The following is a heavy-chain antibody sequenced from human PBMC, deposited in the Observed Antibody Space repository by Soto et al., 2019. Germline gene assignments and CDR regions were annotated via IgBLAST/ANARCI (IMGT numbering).Heavy chain of an antibody. V-gene: IGHV3-15*01. J-gene: IGHJ4*02. CDR3: TTRYISGSYGILDY. Sequence: GGSLRLSCAASGFTFSNAWMSWVRQAPGKGLEWVGRIKSKTDGGTTDYAAPVKGRFTISRDDSKNTLYLQMNSLKTEDTAVYYCTTRYISGSYGILDYWGQGTLVTVSS. CDR2: IKSKTDGGTT. D-gene: IGHD1-26*01. CDR1: GFTFSNAW.